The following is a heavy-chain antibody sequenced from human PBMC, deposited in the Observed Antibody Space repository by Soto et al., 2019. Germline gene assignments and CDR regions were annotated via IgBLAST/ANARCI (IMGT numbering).Heavy chain of an antibody. Sequence: GGSLRLSCAASGFTVSSNYMSWVRQAPGKGLEWVSVIYSGAGTYYADSVKGRFTISRDSSKNTLYLQMNSLRAEDTAVYYCARSINTIFGVALPPRYYGMDVWGQGTTVTVSS. CDR1: GFTVSSNY. CDR3: ARSINTIFGVALPPRYYGMDV. J-gene: IGHJ6*02. V-gene: IGHV3-53*01. D-gene: IGHD3-3*01. CDR2: IYSGAGT.